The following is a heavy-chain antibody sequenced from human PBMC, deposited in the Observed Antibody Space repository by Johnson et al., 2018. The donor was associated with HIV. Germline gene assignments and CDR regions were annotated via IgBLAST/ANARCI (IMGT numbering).Heavy chain of an antibody. J-gene: IGHJ3*02. Sequence: VQLVESGGGVVQPGRSLRLSCTASGFTFGDYAMSWFRQAPGKGLEWVANIKQDGGEKYYVDSVKGRFTISRDNAKNSLYLQMNSLRAEDTAVYYCAGPGYVDAFDIWGQGTMVTVSS. CDR1: GFTFGDYA. CDR3: AGPGYVDAFDI. CDR2: IKQDGGEK. V-gene: IGHV3-7*01. D-gene: IGHD5-12*01.